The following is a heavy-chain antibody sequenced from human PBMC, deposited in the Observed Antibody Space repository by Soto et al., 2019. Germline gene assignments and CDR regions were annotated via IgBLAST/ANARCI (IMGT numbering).Heavy chain of an antibody. V-gene: IGHV3-13*01. CDR2: IGTAGDT. Sequence: GGSLRLSCAASGFTFSSYDMHWVRQATGKGLEWVSAIGTAGDTYYPGSVKGRFTISRENAKNSLYLQMNSLRAGDTAVYYCARYSSTGGFDYWGQGTLVTVSS. J-gene: IGHJ4*02. CDR3: ARYSSTGGFDY. D-gene: IGHD6-13*01. CDR1: GFTFSSYD.